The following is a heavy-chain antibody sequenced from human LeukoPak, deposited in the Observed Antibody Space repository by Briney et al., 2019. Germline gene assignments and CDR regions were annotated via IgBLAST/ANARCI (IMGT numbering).Heavy chain of an antibody. CDR2: IAYIWST. CDR1: DDSFSRHY. J-gene: IGHJ3*02. Sequence: KPSETLSLTCAVSDDSFSRHYWTWIRQPPGKGLEWIGYIAYIWSTNYNPSLKSRVTISIDTSKNHFSLKLSSLTAADTAVYYCARDLVTVTKGFDIWGQGTMVSVSS. D-gene: IGHD4-17*01. V-gene: IGHV4-59*11. CDR3: ARDLVTVTKGFDI.